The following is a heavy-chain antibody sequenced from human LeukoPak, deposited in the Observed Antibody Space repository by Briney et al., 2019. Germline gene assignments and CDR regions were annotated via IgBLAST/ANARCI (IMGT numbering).Heavy chain of an antibody. J-gene: IGHJ6*02. V-gene: IGHV1-69*02. CDR1: GGTFSSYT. CDR2: IIPILGIA. CDR3: ARVRAGTTSYYYYGMDV. Sequence: ASVTVSCKASGGTFSSYTISWVRQAPGQGLEWMGRIIPILGIANYAQKFQGRVTITADKSTSTAYMELSSLRSEDTAVYYCARVRAGTTSYYYYGMDVWGQGTTVTVSS. D-gene: IGHD1-1*01.